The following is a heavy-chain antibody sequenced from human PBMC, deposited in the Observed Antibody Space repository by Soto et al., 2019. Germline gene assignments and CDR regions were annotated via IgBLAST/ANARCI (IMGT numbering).Heavy chain of an antibody. J-gene: IGHJ4*02. CDR2: ISYDGSIK. CDR3: ARGCSASGHLDY. CDR1: GFTFSSHS. Sequence: QVQLVESGGGVVQPGRSLRLSCAASGFTFSSHSIQWVRQAPGKGLEWVAFISYDGSIKYYADSVKGRFTISRDNSKNTAYLQMNRQRAEDTAVFYCARGCSASGHLDYWGQGTLVIVYS. D-gene: IGHD2-8*01. V-gene: IGHV3-30-3*01.